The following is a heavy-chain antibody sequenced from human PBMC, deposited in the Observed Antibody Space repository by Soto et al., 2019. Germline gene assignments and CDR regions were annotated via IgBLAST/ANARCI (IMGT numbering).Heavy chain of an antibody. J-gene: IGHJ4*02. CDR3: ARDWSRYYDSSGLMWFY. Sequence: ASVKVSCKASGYTFTSYGISWVRQAPGQGLEWVGWISAHNGDTRYAQNLQGRVTMTTDTFTNTAYMELTSLTSDDTAVYYCARDWSRYYDSSGLMWFYWGQGTLVTVSS. CDR1: GYTFTSYG. D-gene: IGHD3-22*01. CDR2: ISAHNGDT. V-gene: IGHV1-18*01.